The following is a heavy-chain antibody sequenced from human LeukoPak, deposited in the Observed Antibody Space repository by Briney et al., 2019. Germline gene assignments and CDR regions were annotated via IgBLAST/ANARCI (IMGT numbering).Heavy chain of an antibody. J-gene: IGHJ4*02. CDR1: GFTFRTYS. Sequence: PWGSLRLSCAASGFTFRTYSIHWVRQAPGKGLEWVALTSYDESNRGYADSVKGRFTISRDNSRNTLYLQMNNLRVEDTAVYYCARDLPPLDYWGQGTLVTVSS. CDR3: ARDLPPLDY. V-gene: IGHV3-30*03. CDR2: TSYDESNR.